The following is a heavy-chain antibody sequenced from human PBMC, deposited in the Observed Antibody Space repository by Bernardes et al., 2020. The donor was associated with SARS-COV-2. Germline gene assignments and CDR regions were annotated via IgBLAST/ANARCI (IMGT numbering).Heavy chain of an antibody. J-gene: IGHJ6*02. Sequence: LSLTCSVSGGSNNNYWAWIRQPPGGGLEWIGYNYYNGDTYYNPSLKSRVSISVDTSKRQFTLRLTSVTAADTAVYFCARENGVHRGGLDVWGQGTTVIVSS. V-gene: IGHV4-59*01. D-gene: IGHD2-8*01. CDR1: GGSNNNY. CDR2: NYYNGDT. CDR3: ARENGVHRGGLDV.